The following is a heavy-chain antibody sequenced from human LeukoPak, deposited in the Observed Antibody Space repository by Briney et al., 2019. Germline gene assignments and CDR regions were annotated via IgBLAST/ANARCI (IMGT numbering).Heavy chain of an antibody. Sequence: GESLKISCQGSGYSFTTYWVAWVRQMPGKGLEWMGIIYPADSGIRYSPSFQGQVIISVDKSISTAYLQWSSLKASDTAIYYCARRGFCSGGDCFSAAFDIWGQGTMVTVSS. CDR2: IYPADSGI. CDR3: ARRGFCSGGDCFSAAFDI. J-gene: IGHJ3*02. V-gene: IGHV5-51*01. CDR1: GYSFTTYW. D-gene: IGHD2-15*01.